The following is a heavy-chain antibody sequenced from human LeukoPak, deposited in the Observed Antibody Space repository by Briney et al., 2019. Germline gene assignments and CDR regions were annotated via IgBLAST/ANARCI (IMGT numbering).Heavy chain of an antibody. CDR3: ARALDFWSGFNY. Sequence: GASVKVSCKASGGTFSSYAISWVRQAPGQGLEWMGGIIPIFGTANYAQKFQGRVTITADESTSTAYMELSSLRSEDTAVYYCARALDFWSGFNYWGQGTLVTVSS. CDR2: IIPIFGTA. D-gene: IGHD3-3*01. J-gene: IGHJ4*02. V-gene: IGHV1-69*13. CDR1: GGTFSSYA.